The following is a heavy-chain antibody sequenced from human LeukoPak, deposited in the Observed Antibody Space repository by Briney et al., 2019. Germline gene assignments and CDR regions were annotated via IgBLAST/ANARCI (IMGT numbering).Heavy chain of an antibody. CDR2: ISYDGTNK. D-gene: IGHD4-17*01. CDR3: AKDFEARSDYGVLPLAY. CDR1: GFSFSSYG. V-gene: IGHV3-30*18. Sequence: PGGSLRLSCAASGFSFSSYGMHWVRQAPGKWREWVAVISYDGTNKYYGDSVKGRFTISIDTSKNTLYLQMNSLRVEDTAVYYCAKDFEARSDYGVLPLAYWGQGTLVTVSS. J-gene: IGHJ4*02.